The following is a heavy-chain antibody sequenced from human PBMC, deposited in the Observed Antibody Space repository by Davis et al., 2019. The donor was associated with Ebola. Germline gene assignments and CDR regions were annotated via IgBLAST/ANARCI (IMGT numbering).Heavy chain of an antibody. V-gene: IGHV1-8*01. CDR2: MNPNSGNT. J-gene: IGHJ6*02. CDR1: GYTFTSYD. CDR3: AREYVVQGVISYGMDV. D-gene: IGHD3-10*01. Sequence: ASVKVSCKASGYTFTSYDINWVRQATGQGLEWMGWMNPNSGNTGYAQKFQGRVTITADESTSTAYMELSSLRSEDTAVYYCAREYVVQGVISYGMDVWGQGTTVTVSS.